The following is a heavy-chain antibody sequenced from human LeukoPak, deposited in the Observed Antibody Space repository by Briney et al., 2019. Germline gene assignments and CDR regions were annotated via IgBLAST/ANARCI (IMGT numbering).Heavy chain of an antibody. D-gene: IGHD3-22*01. CDR2: ISGSGTST. V-gene: IGHV3-23*01. J-gene: IGHJ3*02. Sequence: PGGSLRLSCAASGFTFTTYPMSWVRQAPGKGLEWVSGISGSGTSTFYADSVKGRFTISRDNSKNTLYLQMNSLRAEDTAVYYCAKDRRLYYYDSSGFDAFDIWGQGTMVTVSS. CDR1: GFTFTTYP. CDR3: AKDRRLYYYDSSGFDAFDI.